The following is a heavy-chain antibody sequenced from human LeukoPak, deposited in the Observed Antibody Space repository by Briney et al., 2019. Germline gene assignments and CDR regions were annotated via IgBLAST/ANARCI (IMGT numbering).Heavy chain of an antibody. J-gene: IGHJ4*02. D-gene: IGHD3-10*01. CDR3: TTDPYYYGSGSFLPYYDY. CDR2: IKSKTDGGTT. Sequence: PGGSLRLSCAASGFTFSNAWMSWVRQAPGKGLEWVGRIKSKTDGGTTDYAAPVKGRFTISKDDSKTTLYLQMDSLKTEDTAAYYCTTDPYYYGSGSFLPYYDYWGQGTLVTVSS. V-gene: IGHV3-15*01. CDR1: GFTFSNAW.